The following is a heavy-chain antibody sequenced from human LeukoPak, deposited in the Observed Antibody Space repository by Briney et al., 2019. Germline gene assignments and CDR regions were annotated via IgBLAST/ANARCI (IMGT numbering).Heavy chain of an antibody. CDR1: GFTFSSYW. CDR2: INSDGSST. J-gene: IGHJ4*02. V-gene: IGHV3-74*01. D-gene: IGHD1-26*01. CDR3: ARVPYSGSYYD. Sequence: GGSLRLSCAASGFTFSSYWMHWVRQAPGKGLVWVSRINSDGSSTSYADSVKGRFTISRDNAKNTLYLQMNGLRAEDTAVYYCARVPYSGSYYDWGQGTLVTVSS.